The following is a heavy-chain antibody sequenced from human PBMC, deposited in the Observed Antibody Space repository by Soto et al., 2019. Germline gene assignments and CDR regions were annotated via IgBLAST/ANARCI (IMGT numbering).Heavy chain of an antibody. Sequence: GESLKISCKGSVYSFTNYYINWVRQVPGKGLEWMGKIDPSDSYPSYSPSFQGHVTISVDESTNTAYLQWSSLKASDTAMYYCARQSPYTGSYYVLFDHWGQGTQVTVSS. J-gene: IGHJ4*02. D-gene: IGHD1-26*01. CDR2: IDPSDSYP. CDR1: VYSFTNYY. CDR3: ARQSPYTGSYYVLFDH. V-gene: IGHV5-10-1*01.